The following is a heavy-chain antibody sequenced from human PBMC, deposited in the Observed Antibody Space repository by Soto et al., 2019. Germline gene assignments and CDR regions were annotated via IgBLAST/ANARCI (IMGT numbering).Heavy chain of an antibody. CDR1: RFTFSNAW. CDR3: ARAVPSADTWSGYSYGMDV. CDR2: IKSKSDGGTT. V-gene: IGHV3-15*01. J-gene: IGHJ6*02. Sequence: PGGSLRLSCAASRFTFSNAWMSWVRQAPGKGLEWVGRIKSKSDGGTTDYAAPVKGRFTISRDDSKNTLYLQMNSLKTEDTAVYYCARAVPSADTWSGYSYGMDVWGQGTTVTVSS. D-gene: IGHD3-3*01.